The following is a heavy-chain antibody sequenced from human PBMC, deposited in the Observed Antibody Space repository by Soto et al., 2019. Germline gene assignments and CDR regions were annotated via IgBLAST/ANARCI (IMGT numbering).Heavy chain of an antibody. CDR2: ISAYNGNT. CDR3: ATMLGYCSGGSCYSASWFDP. V-gene: IGHV1-18*01. Sequence: ASVKLSSKASGYTFTSYGISWVRQAPGQGLEWMGWISAYNGNTNYAQKLQGRVTMTTDTSTSTAYMELRSLRSDDTAVYYCATMLGYCSGGSCYSASWFDPWGQGTLVTVSS. D-gene: IGHD2-15*01. J-gene: IGHJ5*02. CDR1: GYTFTSYG.